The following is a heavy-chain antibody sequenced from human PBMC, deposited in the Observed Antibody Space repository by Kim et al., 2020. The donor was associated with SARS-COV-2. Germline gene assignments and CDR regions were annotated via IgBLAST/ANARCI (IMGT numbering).Heavy chain of an antibody. CDR1: GFTMSYG. CDR3: AKARLGRAVTGWGSELDS. Sequence: GGSLRLSCVASGFTMSYGMAWVRRAPGKGLEWVSAISGRGDTTYYADSVKGRFSISRENSKTTKIYLQMNNLRVEDTALYFCAKARLGRAVTGWGSELDSWGQGPLATVSS. CDR2: ISGRGDTT. D-gene: IGHD2-21*01. J-gene: IGHJ4*02. V-gene: IGHV3-23*01.